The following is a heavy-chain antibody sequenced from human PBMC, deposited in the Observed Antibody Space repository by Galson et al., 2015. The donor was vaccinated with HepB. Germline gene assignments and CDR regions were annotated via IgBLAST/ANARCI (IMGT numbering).Heavy chain of an antibody. D-gene: IGHD2-15*01. CDR1: GYTFTSYG. J-gene: IGHJ4*02. CDR2: ISAYNGNT. V-gene: IGHV1-18*01. CDR3: AREGLLLGVDY. Sequence: SCKASGYTFTSYGISWVRQAPGQGLEWMGWISAYNGNTNYAQKLQGRVTITRDTSASTAYMELSSLRSEDTAVYYCAREGLLLGVDYWGQGTLVTVSS.